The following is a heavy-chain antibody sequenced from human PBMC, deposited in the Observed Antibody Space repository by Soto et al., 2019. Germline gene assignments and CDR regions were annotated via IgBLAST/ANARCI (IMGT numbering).Heavy chain of an antibody. Sequence: GESLKISCEGSGYSFTSYWISWVRQMPGKGLEWMGRIDPSDSYTNYSPSFQGHVTISADKSISTAYLQWSSLKASDTAMYYCERDPSKVDGTHAPSGSYRMDVWGHGNTVTV. V-gene: IGHV5-10-1*01. CDR1: GYSFTSYW. CDR2: IDPSDSYT. D-gene: IGHD3-22*01. CDR3: ERDPSKVDGTHAPSGSYRMDV. J-gene: IGHJ6*02.